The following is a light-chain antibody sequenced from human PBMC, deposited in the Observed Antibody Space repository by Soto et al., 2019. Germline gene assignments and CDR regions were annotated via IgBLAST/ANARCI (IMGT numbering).Light chain of an antibody. CDR2: DAS. V-gene: IGKV1-5*01. CDR3: QQYDSYSSGP. J-gene: IGKJ1*01. CDR1: QTVNTW. Sequence: DIQMTQSTSTLSASVGGRVTITCRASQTVNTWLAWYQQKPGKAPKVLIFDASSLKTVVPSRFSGSGSGTEFTLTISNLQPDDFATYYCQQYDSYSSGPFGQGTKVEI.